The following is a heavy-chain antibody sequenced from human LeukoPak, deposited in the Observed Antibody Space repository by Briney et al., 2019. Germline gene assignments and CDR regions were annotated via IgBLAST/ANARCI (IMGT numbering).Heavy chain of an antibody. Sequence: GSVKVSCKASGYTLTSYAMHWVRQAPGQRLEWMGWINAGNGSTKYSQKFQGRVTITRDTSASTAYMELSSLRSEDTAVYYCARKSWLDAFDIWGQGTMVTVS. J-gene: IGHJ3*02. CDR3: ARKSWLDAFDI. V-gene: IGHV1-3*01. D-gene: IGHD3-9*01. CDR2: INAGNGST. CDR1: GYTLTSYA.